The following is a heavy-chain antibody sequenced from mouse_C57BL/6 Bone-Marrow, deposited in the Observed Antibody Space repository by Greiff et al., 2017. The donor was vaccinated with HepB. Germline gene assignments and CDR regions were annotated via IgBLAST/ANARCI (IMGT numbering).Heavy chain of an antibody. Sequence: EVKVVESGGGLVKPGGSLKLSCAASGFTFSSYAMSWVRQTPEKRLEWVATISDGGSYTYYPDNVKGRFTISRDNAKNNLYLQMSHLKSEDTAMYYCARDPTVVATNFDVWGTGTTVTVSS. V-gene: IGHV5-4*01. CDR3: ARDPTVVATNFDV. D-gene: IGHD1-1*01. J-gene: IGHJ1*03. CDR1: GFTFSSYA. CDR2: ISDGGSYT.